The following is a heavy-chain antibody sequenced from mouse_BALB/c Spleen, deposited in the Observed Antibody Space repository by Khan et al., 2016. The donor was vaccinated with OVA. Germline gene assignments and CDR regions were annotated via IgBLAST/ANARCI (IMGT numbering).Heavy chain of an antibody. CDR2: INPRSGYT. CDR3: ARRTTAYAMDY. V-gene: IGHV1-4*01. J-gene: IGHJ4*01. D-gene: IGHD1-2*01. CDR1: GYTFTSNT. Sequence: QVRLQQSGAEPARPGASVKMSCTASGYTFTSNTMHWIKQRPGQGLEWIGYINPRSGYTNYNQKFNDKATLTADKSSSPAYMQLSSLTSEDSAVYYCARRTTAYAMDYWGQGTSVTVSS.